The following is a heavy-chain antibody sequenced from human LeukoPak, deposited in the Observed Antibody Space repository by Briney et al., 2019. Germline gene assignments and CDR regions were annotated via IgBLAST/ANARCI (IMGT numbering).Heavy chain of an antibody. CDR2: IYYSGST. CDR1: GGSISSYY. V-gene: IGHV4-59*08. CDR3: ARQTGYSYGFNY. D-gene: IGHD5-18*01. Sequence: SETLSLTCTVSGGSISSYYWSWIRQPPGKGLEWIGYIYYSGSTNYNPSLKSRVTISVDTSKNQFSLKLSSVTAADTAVYYCARQTGYSYGFNYWGQGTLVTVSS. J-gene: IGHJ4*02.